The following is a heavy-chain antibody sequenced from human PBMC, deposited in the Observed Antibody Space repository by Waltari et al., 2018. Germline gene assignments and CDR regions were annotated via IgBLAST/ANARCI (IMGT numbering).Heavy chain of an antibody. D-gene: IGHD4-17*01. CDR2: MSGSGSST. J-gene: IGHJ4*02. CDR3: AKEMTTVTSGTDY. V-gene: IGHV3-23*04. CDR1: GFTFNNFA. Sequence: VQLVESGGGLVQPGGSLRLACAASGFTFNNFAMTWVRQAPGKGLEWVSTMSGSGSSTYYADSVKGRLTISRDNSKNTLHLQMNTLRAEDTAVYYCAKEMTTVTSGTDYWAQGTLVTVSS.